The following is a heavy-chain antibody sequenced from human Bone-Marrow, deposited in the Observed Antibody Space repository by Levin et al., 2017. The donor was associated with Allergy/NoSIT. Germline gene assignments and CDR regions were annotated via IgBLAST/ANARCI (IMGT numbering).Heavy chain of an antibody. CDR3: VRRAAALDAFDI. CDR1: EFSFSNYW. Sequence: HTGGSLRLSCVASEFSFSNYWMHWVRQAPGKGLVWVSRINSGGSTTNYADSVKGRFTISRDNAKNTLYLQMNSLSGEDTAVYYCVRRAAALDAFDIWGQGTMVSVSS. J-gene: IGHJ3*02. D-gene: IGHD6-13*01. V-gene: IGHV3-74*01. CDR2: INSGGSTT.